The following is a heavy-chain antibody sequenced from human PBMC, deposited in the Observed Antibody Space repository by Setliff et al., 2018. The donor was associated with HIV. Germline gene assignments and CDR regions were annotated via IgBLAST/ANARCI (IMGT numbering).Heavy chain of an antibody. D-gene: IGHD6-13*01. J-gene: IGHJ4*02. CDR2: VDPKNGKT. V-gene: IGHV1-69-2*01. CDR3: ARADSSNWYHVDY. CDR1: GYTFTDYY. Sequence: ASVKVSCKASGYTFTDYYMHWVQQAPGKGLEWMGRVDPKNGKTLYAENLRGRITITADTSTDTAYMELNSLRSEDTAVYYCARADSSNWYHVDYWGQGTLVTVSS.